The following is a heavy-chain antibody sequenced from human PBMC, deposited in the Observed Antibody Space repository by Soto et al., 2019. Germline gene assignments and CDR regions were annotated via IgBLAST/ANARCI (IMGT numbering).Heavy chain of an antibody. D-gene: IGHD7-27*01. CDR3: AKDLDDPSIWGVEGAH. Sequence: EVQLLESGGGLVQPGGSLRLSCAASGFTFSSYAMSWVRQAPGKGLEWVSAISGSGGSTYYADSVKGRFTISRDNSKNTLYLQMNILRAEDTAVYYCAKDLDDPSIWGVEGAHWGQGTLVTVSS. J-gene: IGHJ4*02. CDR2: ISGSGGST. CDR1: GFTFSSYA. V-gene: IGHV3-23*01.